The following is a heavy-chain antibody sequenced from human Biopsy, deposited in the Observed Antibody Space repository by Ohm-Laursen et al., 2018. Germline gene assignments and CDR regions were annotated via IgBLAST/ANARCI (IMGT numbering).Heavy chain of an antibody. CDR1: GGPSSNYA. D-gene: IGHD3-3*01. J-gene: IGHJ4*02. Sequence: SVKVSCKASGGPSSNYAFSWVRQAPGQGLEWVGRIVPILGHLNYAQRFQGRVSITADKSTSYVYMELSRLTSGDTAVYYCAADADGYYTEFDYWGRGSLVTVSS. CDR2: IVPILGHL. CDR3: AADADGYYTEFDY. V-gene: IGHV1-69*04.